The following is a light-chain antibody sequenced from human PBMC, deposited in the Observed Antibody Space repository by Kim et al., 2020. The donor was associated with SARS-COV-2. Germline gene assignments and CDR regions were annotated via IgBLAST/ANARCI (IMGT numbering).Light chain of an antibody. J-gene: IGKJ2*01. Sequence: SAYIGYRVSVTVRASKSISGDLNWYENKQGKAPKRQIYAKSNLQSGVLSKYSGRGSGTDFTFPNGSLQLEDYETKYCQQSGGAPYTFGQGTKLEI. CDR2: AKS. V-gene: IGKV1-39*01. CDR3: QQSGGAPYT. CDR1: KSISGD.